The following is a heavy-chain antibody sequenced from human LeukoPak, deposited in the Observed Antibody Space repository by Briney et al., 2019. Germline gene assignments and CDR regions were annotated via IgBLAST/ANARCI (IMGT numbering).Heavy chain of an antibody. CDR2: ISNDGDRQ. Sequence: PGGSLRLSWAASGFPFSTSAMYWVRQAPGKGLEWVAAISNDGDRQHYAESVKGRFTISRDNSKDTLLLQVDSLRVDDAALYYCARSGYGSSSYFDYWGQGTLVTVSS. V-gene: IGHV3-30*04. CDR3: ARSGYGSSSYFDY. J-gene: IGHJ4*02. CDR1: GFPFSTSA. D-gene: IGHD6-6*01.